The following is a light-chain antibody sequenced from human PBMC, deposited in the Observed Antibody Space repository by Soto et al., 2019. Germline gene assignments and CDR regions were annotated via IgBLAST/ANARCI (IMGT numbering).Light chain of an antibody. Sequence: EIVLTQSPATLSLSPGERATLSCRASQSVSSYLAWYQQKPGQAPRLLIYDASNRATGIPARFSGSGSGTDFTLTISSLEPEDFAVYYCQQHSNWLTFGGGTEVDIK. V-gene: IGKV3-11*01. CDR1: QSVSSY. CDR2: DAS. J-gene: IGKJ4*01. CDR3: QQHSNWLT.